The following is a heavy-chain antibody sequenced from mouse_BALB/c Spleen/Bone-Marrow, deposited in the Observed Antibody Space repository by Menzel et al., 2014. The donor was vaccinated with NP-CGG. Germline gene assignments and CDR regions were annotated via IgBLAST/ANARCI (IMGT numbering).Heavy chain of an antibody. CDR3: NGNYYAMDY. CDR1: GFNIKDYY. CDR2: IDPENGDT. V-gene: IGHV14-4*02. Sequence: EVQLVESGAELVRSGASVKLSCTASGFNIKDYYMHWVKQRPEQGLEWIGWIDPENGDTEYAPKFQGKATMTADTSSNTAYLQLSSLTSEDTAVYYCNGNYYAMDYWGRGTSVTVSS. J-gene: IGHJ4*01. D-gene: IGHD2-1*01.